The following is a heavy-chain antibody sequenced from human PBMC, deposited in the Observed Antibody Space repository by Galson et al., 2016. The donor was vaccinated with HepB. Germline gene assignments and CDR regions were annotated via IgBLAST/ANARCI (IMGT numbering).Heavy chain of an antibody. CDR3: ARVDYGDYGRLFDY. CDR2: MFHRGDT. Sequence: SETLSLTCNVSGYSISSGYYWGWIRQPPGKGLECIATMFHRGDTFYNPSLKSRVTISVDVSKNQFSLKLNSVSATDTAVYYCARVDYGDYGRLFDYWGQGTLVTVPS. D-gene: IGHD4-17*01. CDR1: GYSISSGYY. V-gene: IGHV4-38-2*02. J-gene: IGHJ4*02.